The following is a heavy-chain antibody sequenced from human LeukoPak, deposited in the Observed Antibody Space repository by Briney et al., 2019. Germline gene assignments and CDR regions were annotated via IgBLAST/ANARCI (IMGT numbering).Heavy chain of an antibody. J-gene: IGHJ4*02. Sequence: GGSLRLSCAASGFTVISNYMSWVRQAPGKGLEWVSVSHTDDTTYYADSVKGRFTISRDNSKNTLFFQMNSLRAEDTAVYFRARVHPYFGYFDSWGQGTLVTVSS. CDR3: ARVHPYFGYFDS. D-gene: IGHD2/OR15-2a*01. V-gene: IGHV3-53*01. CDR1: GFTVISNY. CDR2: SHTDDTT.